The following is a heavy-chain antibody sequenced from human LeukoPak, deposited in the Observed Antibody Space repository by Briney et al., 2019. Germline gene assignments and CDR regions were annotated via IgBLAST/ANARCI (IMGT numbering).Heavy chain of an antibody. CDR3: ARSTHDYGDSPCDY. J-gene: IGHJ4*02. V-gene: IGHV4-59*08. D-gene: IGHD4-17*01. Sequence: SETLSLTCTVSGGSISSYYWGWIRQPPGKGLEWIGYIYYSRSTNYNPSLKSRVTISVDTSKNQFSLKLSSVTAADTAVYYCARSTHDYGDSPCDYWGQGTLVTVSS. CDR2: IYYSRST. CDR1: GGSISSYY.